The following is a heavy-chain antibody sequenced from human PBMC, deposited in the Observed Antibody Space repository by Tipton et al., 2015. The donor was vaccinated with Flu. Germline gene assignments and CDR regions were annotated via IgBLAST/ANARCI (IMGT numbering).Heavy chain of an antibody. V-gene: IGHV3-9*01. D-gene: IGHD6-13*01. CDR3: AKDSIEVGGSWEHYYYYYMDV. CDR1: GFTFDDYA. Sequence: SLRLSCAASGFTFDDYAMHWVRQAPGKGLEWVSGISWNSGSIGYADSVKGRFTISRDNAKNSLYLQMNSLRAEDTALYYCAKDSIEVGGSWEHYYYYYMDVWGKGTTVTVSS. J-gene: IGHJ6*03. CDR2: ISWNSGSI.